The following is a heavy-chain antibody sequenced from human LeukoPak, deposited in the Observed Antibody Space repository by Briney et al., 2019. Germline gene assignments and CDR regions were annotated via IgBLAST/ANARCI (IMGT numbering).Heavy chain of an antibody. CDR2: INSDGSST. Sequence: PGGSLRLSCAASGFTFSSYWTHWGRQAPGKGRVWVSRINSDGSSTSYADSVKGRFTIYRDNAKNRLYLQMNSLRAEDTAVYYCARGGLLPLWGQGTLVTVSS. CDR3: ARGGLLPL. D-gene: IGHD2-15*01. V-gene: IGHV3-74*01. CDR1: GFTFSSYW. J-gene: IGHJ4*02.